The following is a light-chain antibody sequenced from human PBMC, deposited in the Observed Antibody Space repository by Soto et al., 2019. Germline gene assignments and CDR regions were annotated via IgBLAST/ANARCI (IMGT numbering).Light chain of an antibody. CDR2: EVS. V-gene: IGLV2-14*01. CDR1: SSDVGGYNY. CDR3: QSYDSTLSARYV. J-gene: IGLJ1*01. Sequence: QSALTQPASVSGFPGQSITISCTGSSSDVGGYNYVSWYQQHPGKAPKVMIYEVSNRPSGGSDRFSGSKSGNTASLTISGLQAEDEGDYYCQSYDSTLSARYVFGTGTKVTVL.